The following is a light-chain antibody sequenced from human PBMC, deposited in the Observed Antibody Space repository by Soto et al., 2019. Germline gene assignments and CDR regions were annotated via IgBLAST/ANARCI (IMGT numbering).Light chain of an antibody. Sequence: ELEMTQSPASLSASPGETVTLSCRATQTAYKNLTWYQQKPGQPPRLLIFAASTRAPGLPARFSGSGSGTEFTLTISSLQSEDSAIYYCQEYKRWPPEFIFGPGTRLEIK. CDR3: QEYKRWPPEFI. V-gene: IGKV3-15*01. CDR1: QTAYKN. CDR2: AAS. J-gene: IGKJ2*01.